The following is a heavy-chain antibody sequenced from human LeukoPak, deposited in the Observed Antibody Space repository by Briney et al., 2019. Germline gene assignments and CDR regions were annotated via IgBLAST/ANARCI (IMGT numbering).Heavy chain of an antibody. CDR1: GFTFSSYW. CDR3: ARALYGDYASFDY. J-gene: IGHJ4*02. D-gene: IGHD4-17*01. V-gene: IGHV3-7*01. CDR2: IKQDGSEK. Sequence: GGSLRLSCAASGFTFSSYWMSWVRQAPGKGLGWVANIKQDGSEKYYVDSVKGRFTISRDNAKNSLYLQMNSLRAEDTAVYYCARALYGDYASFDYWGQGTVVTVSS.